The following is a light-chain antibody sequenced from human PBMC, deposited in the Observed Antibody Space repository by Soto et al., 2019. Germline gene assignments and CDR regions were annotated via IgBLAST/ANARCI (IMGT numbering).Light chain of an antibody. V-gene: IGLV2-8*01. Sequence: QSVLTQPPSASGSPGQSVTISCTGTSSDVGGYNYVSWYQQHPGKAPKLMIYEVSKRPSGVPDRFSGSKSGNTASLTVSGLQAEDEADCDCSSYAGSKSYVFGTGTKLTVL. J-gene: IGLJ1*01. CDR3: SSYAGSKSYV. CDR1: SSDVGGYNY. CDR2: EVS.